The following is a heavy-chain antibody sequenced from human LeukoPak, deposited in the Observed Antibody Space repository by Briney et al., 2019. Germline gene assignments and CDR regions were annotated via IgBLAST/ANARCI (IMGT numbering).Heavy chain of an antibody. J-gene: IGHJ6*03. Sequence: ASVKVSCKASGYTFTDYYRHWVRQAPGQGLDGMGWSNPNSGGTNYAQKFQGRVTMTRDTSISTAYMELSRLRSDDTAVYYCARDRGVDYCSGGSCSHYYYYMDVWGKGTTVTISS. CDR1: GYTFTDYY. V-gene: IGHV1-2*02. CDR3: ARDRGVDYCSGGSCSHYYYYMDV. CDR2: SNPNSGGT. D-gene: IGHD2-15*01.